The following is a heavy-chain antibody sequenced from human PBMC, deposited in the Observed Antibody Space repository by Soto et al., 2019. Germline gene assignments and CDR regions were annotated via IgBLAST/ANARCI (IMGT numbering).Heavy chain of an antibody. CDR2: TYYRSKRYN. Sequence: SQTLSLTCAISGDSVSSNSAAWNWIRQSPSRGLEWLGRTYYRSKRYNDYAVSVKSRITINPDTSKNQFSLQLNSVTPEDTAVYYCARVGCVSWPDYYYYGMYVWGQGTTVTVAS. J-gene: IGHJ6*02. CDR3: ARVGCVSWPDYYYYGMYV. V-gene: IGHV6-1*01. D-gene: IGHD6-13*01. CDR1: GDSVSSNSAA.